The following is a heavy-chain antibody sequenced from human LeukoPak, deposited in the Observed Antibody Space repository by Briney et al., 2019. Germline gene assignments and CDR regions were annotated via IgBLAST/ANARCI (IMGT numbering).Heavy chain of an antibody. Sequence: GGSLRLSCAASGFTFSSYGMHWVRQAPGKGVEWVAVISYDGSNKYYADSVKGRFTISRDNSNNTLYLQMNSLRVEDTAVYYCAKDRSGYGSGSYSFDYWGQGTLVTVSS. V-gene: IGHV3-30*18. CDR1: GFTFSSYG. CDR2: ISYDGSNK. D-gene: IGHD3-10*01. J-gene: IGHJ4*02. CDR3: AKDRSGYGSGSYSFDY.